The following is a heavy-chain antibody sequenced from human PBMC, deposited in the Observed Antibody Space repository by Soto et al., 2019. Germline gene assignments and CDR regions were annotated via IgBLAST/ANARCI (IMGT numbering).Heavy chain of an antibody. J-gene: IGHJ6*02. D-gene: IGHD5-18*01. V-gene: IGHV1-2*04. Sequence: QVQLVQSGAEVKKPGASVKVSCKASGYTFTGYYMHWVRQAPGQGLEWMGWINPNSGGTNYAQKFQGWVTMTRDTSISTAYMELSRLRSDDTTVYYCARAAGYSYGSLYYYYGMDVWGQGTTVTVSS. CDR2: INPNSGGT. CDR3: ARAAGYSYGSLYYYYGMDV. CDR1: GYTFTGYY.